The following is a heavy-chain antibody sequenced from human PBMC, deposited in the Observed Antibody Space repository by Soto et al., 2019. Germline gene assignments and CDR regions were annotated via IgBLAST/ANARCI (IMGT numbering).Heavy chain of an antibody. CDR3: AREEEYYYYMDV. CDR1: GFTFSSYC. CDR2: INSDGRST. J-gene: IGHJ6*03. V-gene: IGHV3-74*01. Sequence: EVRLVESGGGLVQPGGSLRLSCAASGFTFSSYCMHWVRQAPGKGLVWVSRINSDGRSTNYADSVKGRFTISRDNAKSTLYLQMNSLRGEDTAVYYCAREEEYYYYMDVWGKGTTVTVSS.